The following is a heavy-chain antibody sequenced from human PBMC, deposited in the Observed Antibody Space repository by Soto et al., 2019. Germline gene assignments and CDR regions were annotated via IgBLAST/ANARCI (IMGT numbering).Heavy chain of an antibody. D-gene: IGHD3-3*01. CDR2: IKQDGSEK. CDR3: ARDRYYDFWSGYYPNYYYYMDV. J-gene: IGHJ6*03. Sequence: PGGSLRLSCAASGFTFSSYWMSWVRQAPGKGLEWVANIKQDGSEKYYVDSVKGRFTISRDNAKNSLYLQMNSLRAEDTAVYYCARDRYYDFWSGYYPNYYYYMDVWGKGTTVTVFS. V-gene: IGHV3-7*01. CDR1: GFTFSSYW.